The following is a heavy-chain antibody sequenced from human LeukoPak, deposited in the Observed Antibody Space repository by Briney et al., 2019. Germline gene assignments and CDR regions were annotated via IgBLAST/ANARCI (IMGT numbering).Heavy chain of an antibody. CDR1: GFNFRSYS. V-gene: IGHV3-21*01. CDR3: ARERDGSGNFHFDQ. CDR2: ISSSSSYI. D-gene: IGHD3-10*01. Sequence: PGGSLRLSCEASGFNFRSYSLNWVRQAPGKGLEWVSSISSSSSYIYYADSVKGRFTISRDDAKNSLYLQMNSLRAEDTAVYYCARERDGSGNFHFDQCGQGTLVTVSS. J-gene: IGHJ4*02.